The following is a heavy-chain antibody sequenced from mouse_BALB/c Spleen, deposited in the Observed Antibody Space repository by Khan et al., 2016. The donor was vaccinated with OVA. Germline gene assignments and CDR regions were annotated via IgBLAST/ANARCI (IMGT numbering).Heavy chain of an antibody. V-gene: IGHV5-6*01. Sequence: EVMLVESGGDLVKPEGSLKLSCAASGFTFSTYGMSWVRQTPDKRLEWVATISSGGSYTYYPASVKGRFTISRDNAKNTLYLHMSSLKSEDTAIYYCARLAYYYGSEGFAYWGQGTLVTVSA. CDR1: GFTFSTYG. D-gene: IGHD1-1*01. CDR3: ARLAYYYGSEGFAY. J-gene: IGHJ3*01. CDR2: ISSGGSYT.